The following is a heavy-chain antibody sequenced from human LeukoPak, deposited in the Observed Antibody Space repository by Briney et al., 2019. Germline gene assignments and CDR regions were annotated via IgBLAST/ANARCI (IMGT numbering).Heavy chain of an antibody. Sequence: SETLSLTCTVSGGSISSSSYYWGWIRQPPGKGLEWIGSIYYSGSTYYNPSLKSRVTISVDTSKNQFSLKLSSVTAADTAVYYRARILPGAFDVWGQGTMVTVSS. J-gene: IGHJ3*01. V-gene: IGHV4-39*07. CDR3: ARILPGAFDV. CDR1: GGSISSSSYY. CDR2: IYYSGST.